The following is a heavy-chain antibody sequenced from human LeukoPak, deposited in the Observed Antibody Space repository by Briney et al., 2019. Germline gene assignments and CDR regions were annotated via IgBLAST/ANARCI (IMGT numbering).Heavy chain of an antibody. V-gene: IGHV3-7*01. J-gene: IGHJ5*02. CDR1: GFTFSSYW. Sequence: GGSLRLSCAASGFTFSSYWMSWVRQAPGKGLEWVANIKQDGSEKYYVDSVKGRFTNSRDNAKSSLYLQMNSLRAEDTAVYYCARECCSGGSCYWFDPWGQGTQVTVSS. CDR2: IKQDGSEK. D-gene: IGHD2-15*01. CDR3: ARECCSGGSCYWFDP.